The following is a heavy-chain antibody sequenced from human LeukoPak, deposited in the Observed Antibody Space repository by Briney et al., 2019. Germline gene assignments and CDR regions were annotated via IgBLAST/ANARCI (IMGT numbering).Heavy chain of an antibody. CDR2: INPNSGGT. V-gene: IGHV1-2*02. CDR3: ARDSSHFGVVMSGY. D-gene: IGHD3-3*01. Sequence: GASVKVSCKASGYTFTGYYMHWVRQAPGQGLEWMGWINPNSGGTNYAQKFQGRVNMTRDTSISTAYMELSRLRSDDTAVYYCARDSSHFGVVMSGYWGQGTLVTVSS. CDR1: GYTFTGYY. J-gene: IGHJ4*02.